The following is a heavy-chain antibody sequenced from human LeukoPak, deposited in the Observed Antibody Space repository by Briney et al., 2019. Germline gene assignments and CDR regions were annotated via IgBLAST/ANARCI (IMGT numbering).Heavy chain of an antibody. V-gene: IGHV5-51*01. CDR2: IYPGDSDT. Sequence: GESLKISCKGSGYSFTSYWIGWVRQMPGKGLEWMGIIYPGDSDTRYSPSFQGQVTISADKSISTAYLQWSSLKASDTAMYYCARHGQGIAAANYYYYMDVWGKGTTVTVSS. CDR3: ARHGQGIAAANYYYYMDV. CDR1: GYSFTSYW. D-gene: IGHD6-13*01. J-gene: IGHJ6*03.